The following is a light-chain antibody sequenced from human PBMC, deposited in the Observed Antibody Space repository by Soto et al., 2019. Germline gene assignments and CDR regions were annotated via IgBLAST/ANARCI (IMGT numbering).Light chain of an antibody. J-gene: IGKJ1*01. CDR2: GAS. V-gene: IGKV3-15*01. CDR1: QSISSN. Sequence: IVMTQSPATLSVSPGGRATLSCRASQSISSNLAWYQQKPGQAPRLLIYGASTRATGFPARFSGSGSGTEFTLTISSLQSEDFAVYYCQQYNNWPPTWTFGQGTKVDIK. CDR3: QQYNNWPPTWT.